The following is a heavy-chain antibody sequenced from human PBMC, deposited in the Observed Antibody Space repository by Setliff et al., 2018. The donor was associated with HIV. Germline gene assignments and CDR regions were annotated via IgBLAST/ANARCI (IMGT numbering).Heavy chain of an antibody. CDR2: ISAYNGNT. J-gene: IGHJ6*03. Sequence: ASVKVSCKASGYTFTSYGISWVRQAPGQGLEWMGWISAYNGNTNYAQKLQGRVTMTTDTSTSTAYMELRSLRSDDTAVYYCARGPASKYYNFWSGYEGFYYYYMDVWGKGTTVTVSS. V-gene: IGHV1-18*01. D-gene: IGHD3-3*01. CDR1: GYTFTSYG. CDR3: ARGPASKYYNFWSGYEGFYYYYMDV.